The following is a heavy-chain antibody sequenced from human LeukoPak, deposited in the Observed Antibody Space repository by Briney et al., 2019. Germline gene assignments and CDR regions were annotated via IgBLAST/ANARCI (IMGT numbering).Heavy chain of an antibody. V-gene: IGHV3-49*03. D-gene: IGHD3-3*01. CDR2: VRSKTYGGTT. CDR3: TSDCSFATCYDFNFDF. CDR1: GFNFGDYA. J-gene: IGHJ4*02. Sequence: GGSLRLSCTASGFNFGDYAVSWFRQAPGKGLEWVAFVRSKTYGGTTEYAASGKGRFTISRDDSKSIAYLQMNSLKTEDTAVYYCTSDCSFATCYDFNFDFWDQGTLVTVSS.